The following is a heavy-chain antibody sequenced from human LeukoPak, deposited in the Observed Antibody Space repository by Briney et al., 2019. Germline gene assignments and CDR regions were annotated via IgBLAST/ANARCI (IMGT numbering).Heavy chain of an antibody. CDR1: GGTFSSYA. CDR3: ARTEIVEVPAAWAHFQH. Sequence: SVKVSCKTSGGTFSSYAISWVRQAPGQGLEWMGGIISMFGTVNYAQRFRGRITITTDESTTTAYLDLSSLRPEDTAVFYCARTEIVEVPAAWAHFQHWGQGTLVTVSS. CDR2: IISMFGTV. J-gene: IGHJ1*01. V-gene: IGHV1-69*05. D-gene: IGHD2-2*01.